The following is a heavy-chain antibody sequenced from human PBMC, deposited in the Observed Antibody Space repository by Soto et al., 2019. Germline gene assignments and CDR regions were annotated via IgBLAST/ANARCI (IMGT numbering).Heavy chain of an antibody. V-gene: IGHV3-7*01. CDR1: GXTLSSYC. J-gene: IGHJ4*02. Sequence: PXGSLRLSCAASGXTLSSYCMSWVRQAPGKGLEWVANIKQDGSEKYYVDSVKGLFTISRDNAKNSLYLQMNSLRDEDTAVYYGARDASMNYDSSGYYYVYWGQGTLGTVSS. D-gene: IGHD3-22*01. CDR3: ARDASMNYDSSGYYYVY. CDR2: IKQDGSEK.